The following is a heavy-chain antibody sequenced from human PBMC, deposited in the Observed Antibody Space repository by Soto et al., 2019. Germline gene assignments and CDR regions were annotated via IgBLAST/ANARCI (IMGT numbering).Heavy chain of an antibody. J-gene: IGHJ5*02. Sequence: EVQLVQSGAEVKKPGESLKISCKGSGYSFTSYWIGWVRQMPGKGLEWMGIIYPGDSDTRYSPSFQGQVTISADKSISTAYRQWSSLKASDTAMYYCARMRSSSWYVRDNWFDPWGQGTLVTVSS. CDR1: GYSFTSYW. CDR2: IYPGDSDT. V-gene: IGHV5-51*03. D-gene: IGHD6-13*01. CDR3: ARMRSSSWYVRDNWFDP.